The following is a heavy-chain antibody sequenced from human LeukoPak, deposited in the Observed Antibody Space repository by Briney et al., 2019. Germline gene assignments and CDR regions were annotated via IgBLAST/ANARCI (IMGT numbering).Heavy chain of an antibody. J-gene: IGHJ6*02. V-gene: IGHV3-23*01. CDR3: AKDVRVGGGGMDV. Sequence: GGSLRLSCAASGFTFSNYAMNCVRQAPGKGLEWVSLISGSGVNTYYADSVKGRFTISRDNSKNTVSLQMNSLRGEDTAVYYCAKDVRVGGGGMDVWGQGTPVTVSS. CDR1: GFTFSNYA. D-gene: IGHD1-26*01. CDR2: ISGSGVNT.